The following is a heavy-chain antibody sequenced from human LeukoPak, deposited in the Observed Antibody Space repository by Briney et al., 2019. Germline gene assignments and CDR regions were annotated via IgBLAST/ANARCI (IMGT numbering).Heavy chain of an antibody. CDR1: GFTFSSYA. D-gene: IGHD2-21*01. J-gene: IGHJ4*02. CDR3: AKIAEAVSSNYYFDY. V-gene: IGHV3-23*01. CDR2: INGSGGST. Sequence: GGSLRLSCAASGFTFSSYAMSWVRQAPGKGLEWVSAINGSGGSTYYADSVKGRFTISRDNSKNTLYLQMNSLRAEDTAVYYCAKIAEAVSSNYYFDYWGQGTLVTVSS.